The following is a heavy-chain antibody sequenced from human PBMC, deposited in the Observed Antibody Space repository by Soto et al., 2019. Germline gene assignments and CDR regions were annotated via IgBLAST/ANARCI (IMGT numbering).Heavy chain of an antibody. CDR1: GCSFTSYQ. CDR2: FDPEDAEI. CDR3: AGITMIVVGAYGMDV. J-gene: IGHJ6*02. Sequence: ASVKVSCKASGCSFTSYQMHWVRQAPGKGLEWMGGFDPEDAEIIYAQKFQGRVTMTEDTSTDTAYMELSSLRSEDTAVYYCAGITMIVVGAYGMDVWGQGTTVTVSS. D-gene: IGHD3-22*01. V-gene: IGHV1-24*01.